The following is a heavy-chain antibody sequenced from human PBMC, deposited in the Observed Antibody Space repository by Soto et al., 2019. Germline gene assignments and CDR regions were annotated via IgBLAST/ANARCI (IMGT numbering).Heavy chain of an antibody. CDR2: ISIGGDNT. Sequence: GGSLRLSCVASGYNFNKYAVSWVRQAPGKGLEWVSAISIGGDNTYFADSVKGRFTITRDNSKNMLYLEMNSLTVEDTALYYCVRRAQYFDGTGFHAFDIWGQGTRVTVSS. V-gene: IGHV3-23*01. D-gene: IGHD3-22*01. J-gene: IGHJ3*02. CDR3: VRRAQYFDGTGFHAFDI. CDR1: GYNFNKYA.